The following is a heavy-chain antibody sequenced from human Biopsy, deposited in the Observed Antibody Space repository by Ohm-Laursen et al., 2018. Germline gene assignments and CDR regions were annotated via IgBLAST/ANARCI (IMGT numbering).Heavy chain of an antibody. CDR3: ARVRVWADSEGAFDP. CDR1: GGSINNFY. Sequence: TLSLTCIVSGGSINNFYWSWIRPPPGKGLEWIGIIYYSGNTKYNPSLKSRVTISVDTFRNQFSLKLSSVTAADTAVYYCARVRVWADSEGAFDPWGQGTMVTVSS. V-gene: IGHV4-59*01. CDR2: IYYSGNT. J-gene: IGHJ3*01. D-gene: IGHD1-26*01.